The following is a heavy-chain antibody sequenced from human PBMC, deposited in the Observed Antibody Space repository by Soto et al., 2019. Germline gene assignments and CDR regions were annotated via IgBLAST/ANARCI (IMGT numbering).Heavy chain of an antibody. CDR1: GGSISSYY. CDR2: IYTSGST. D-gene: IGHD3-22*01. V-gene: IGHV4-4*07. Sequence: SETLSLTCTVSGGSISSYYWSWIRQPAWKGLEWIGRIYTSGSTNYNPSLKSRVTMSVDKSKNQFSLKLSSVTAADTAVYYCARTYFYETSGYFRPADNFDIWGPGTMVTVSS. CDR3: ARTYFYETSGYFRPADNFDI. J-gene: IGHJ3*02.